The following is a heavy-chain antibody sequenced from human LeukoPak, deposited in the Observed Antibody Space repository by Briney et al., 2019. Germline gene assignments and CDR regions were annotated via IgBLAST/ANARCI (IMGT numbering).Heavy chain of an antibody. Sequence: PSGTLSLTCAVSGGSISSSNWGSCVRQPPGKGLEWIGEIYHSGSTNYNPSLKSRVTISVDKSKNQFSLKLSSVTAADTAVYYCARASSSWYYFDYWGQGTLVTVSS. CDR2: IYHSGST. D-gene: IGHD6-13*01. CDR1: GGSISSSNW. CDR3: ARASSSWYYFDY. V-gene: IGHV4-4*02. J-gene: IGHJ4*02.